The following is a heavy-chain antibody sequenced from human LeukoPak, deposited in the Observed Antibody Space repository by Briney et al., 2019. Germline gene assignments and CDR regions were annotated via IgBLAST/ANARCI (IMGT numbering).Heavy chain of an antibody. Sequence: GASVKVSCKASGGTSSSYAISWVRQAPGQGLEWMGGIIPIFGTANHAQKFQGRVTITTDESTSTAYMELSSLRSEDTAVYYCARDLGGSYHDAFDIWGQGTMVTVSS. J-gene: IGHJ3*02. V-gene: IGHV1-69*05. CDR2: IIPIFGTA. CDR1: GGTSSSYA. CDR3: ARDLGGSYHDAFDI. D-gene: IGHD1-26*01.